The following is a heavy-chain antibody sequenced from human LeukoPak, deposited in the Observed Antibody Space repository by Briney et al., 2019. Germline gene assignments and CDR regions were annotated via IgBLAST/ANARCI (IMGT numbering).Heavy chain of an antibody. CDR2: IYYGSVFYSVST. J-gene: IGHJ6*03. Sequence: TETLSLTCTVSDGSISSSSYYWGWIRQPPVKGLEWIGSIYYGSVFYSVSTYYNPSLKSRVTMSGDTSKNQFSLKLSSVTAADTAAYYCARLGYCSGGSCYYYYYMDVWGKGTTVTVSS. D-gene: IGHD2-15*01. CDR3: ARLGYCSGGSCYYYYYMDV. V-gene: IGHV4-39*07. CDR1: DGSISSSSYY.